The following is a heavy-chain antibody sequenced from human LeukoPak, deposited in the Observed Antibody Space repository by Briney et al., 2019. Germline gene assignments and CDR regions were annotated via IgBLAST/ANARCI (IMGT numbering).Heavy chain of an antibody. D-gene: IGHD2-21*02. CDR3: AGPMTEIDY. V-gene: IGHV3-74*01. Sequence: GGSLRLSCAASGFTFSTYWMHWVRQAPGKGLVWVSHINSDGSSTNYADSVKGRFTISRDNAKNTLYLQMNSLRAEDTAVYYCAGPMTEIDYWGQGILVTVSS. CDR1: GFTFSTYW. CDR2: INSDGSST. J-gene: IGHJ4*02.